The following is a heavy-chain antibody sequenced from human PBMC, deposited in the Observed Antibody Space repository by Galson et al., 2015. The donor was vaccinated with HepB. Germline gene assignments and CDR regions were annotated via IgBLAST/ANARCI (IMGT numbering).Heavy chain of an antibody. CDR2: ISYDGSNK. V-gene: IGHV3-30*18. CDR3: TKEEYQLLYYYYYDV. CDR1: GFTFSDYY. Sequence: SLRLSCAASGFTFSDYYMSWIRQAPGKGLEWVAVISYDGSNKYYADYVKGRFTISRDNSKNTLYLQMNSLRAEDTAVYYCTKEEYQLLYYYYYDVWGQGTTVSVSS. J-gene: IGHJ6*03. D-gene: IGHD2-2*01.